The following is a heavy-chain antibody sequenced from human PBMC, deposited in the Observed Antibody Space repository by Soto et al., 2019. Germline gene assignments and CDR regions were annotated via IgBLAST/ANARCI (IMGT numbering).Heavy chain of an antibody. CDR1: GGSISSGVYY. V-gene: IGHV4-31*03. J-gene: IGHJ3*02. CDR2: IYYSGST. CDR3: ARAVGGDKFGSGEDAFHI. Sequence: QVQLQESSPGLVKPSQTLSLTCTVSGGSISSGVYYWSWIRQYPGKGLEWIGYIYYSGSTYYSPSLRSRLSISVDTSKNQSSLKLSSVTAADTVVYCWARAVGGDKFGSGEDAFHIWGQGTMVNVSS. D-gene: IGHD3-10*01.